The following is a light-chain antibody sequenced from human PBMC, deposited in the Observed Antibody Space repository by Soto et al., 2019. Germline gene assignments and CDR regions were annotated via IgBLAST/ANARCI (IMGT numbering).Light chain of an antibody. Sequence: EVVMTQSPATLSVSPGERVTLSCRASQSINAHLAWYQQKPGQAPRLLIHGASTRATGIPARFSGSGFGTEFMLTISSLQSEDFAVYYCHQYNTWLWTFGQGTKVEIQ. CDR2: GAS. CDR1: QSINAH. J-gene: IGKJ1*01. V-gene: IGKV3-15*01. CDR3: HQYNTWLWT.